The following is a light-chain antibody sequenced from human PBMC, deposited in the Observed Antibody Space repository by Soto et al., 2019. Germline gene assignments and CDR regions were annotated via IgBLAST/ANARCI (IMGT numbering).Light chain of an antibody. Sequence: QSVLTQPPSASGTPGQRVTISCSGSGSNIGSHDVYWYQHLPGTAPKVLIYRNDQRPSGVPDRFSASRSGTSASLAISGLRAEDEADYYCVACYDSRSGRVFGGGTKLTVL. CDR3: VACYDSRSGRV. CDR2: RND. CDR1: GSNIGSHD. V-gene: IGLV1-47*02. J-gene: IGLJ3*02.